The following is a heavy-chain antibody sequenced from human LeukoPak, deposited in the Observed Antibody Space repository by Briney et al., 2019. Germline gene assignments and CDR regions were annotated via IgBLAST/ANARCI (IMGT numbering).Heavy chain of an antibody. J-gene: IGHJ5*02. CDR1: GVSFSGYY. D-gene: IGHD2-2*01. CDR2: VNHSGST. CDR3: ARGSGIVVVPAAGWLDP. Sequence: SETLSLTCAVYGVSFSGYYWSWIRQPPGKGLEWIGEVNHSGSTNYNPSLKSRVTISVDTSKNQFSLKLSSVTAADTAVYYCARGSGIVVVPAAGWLDPWGRGTLVTASS. V-gene: IGHV4-34*01.